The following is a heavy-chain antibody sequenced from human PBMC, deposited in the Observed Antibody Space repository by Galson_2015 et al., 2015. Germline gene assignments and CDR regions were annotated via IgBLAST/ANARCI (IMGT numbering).Heavy chain of an antibody. CDR2: IYYSGNT. CDR1: DGSINSRTYY. CDR3: ASGFTNYVGWFDP. D-gene: IGHD3-10*02. V-gene: IGHV4-39*01. Sequence: ETLSLTCSVSDGSINSRTYYWGWIRQPPGKGLEWIGSIYYSGNTYYNPSLKSRVTMSVDTSKSQFSLRLNSVTAADTAVYYCASGFTNYVGWFDPWGQGTLVTVSS. J-gene: IGHJ5*02.